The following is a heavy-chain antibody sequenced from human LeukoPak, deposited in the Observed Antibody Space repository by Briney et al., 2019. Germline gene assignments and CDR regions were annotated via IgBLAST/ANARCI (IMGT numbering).Heavy chain of an antibody. D-gene: IGHD3-10*01. Sequence: GGTLRLSCAASGFSFSSYGMSWVRQAPGKGLEWVSSISSSSSFIYYADSLKGRFTISRDNAKNSLYLQMNSLRAEDTAVYYCARTYFGSGNTLVHWGQGTLVTVSS. J-gene: IGHJ4*02. CDR1: GFSFSSYG. CDR2: ISSSSSFI. V-gene: IGHV3-21*01. CDR3: ARTYFGSGNTLVH.